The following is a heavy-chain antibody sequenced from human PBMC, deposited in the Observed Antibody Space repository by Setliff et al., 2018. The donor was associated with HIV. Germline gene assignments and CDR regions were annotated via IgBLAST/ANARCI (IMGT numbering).Heavy chain of an antibody. CDR3: ARLESTSSDYFDY. Sequence: SETLSLTCAVSRGSISTTNWRSWVRQSPGKGLEWIGEFHHSGSTNYNPSLKSRVTMLVDKSKNQFSLKLSSVTAADTAVYYCARLESTSSDYFDYWGQGTLVTVSS. D-gene: IGHD6-6*01. V-gene: IGHV4-4*02. CDR1: RGSISTTNW. J-gene: IGHJ4*02. CDR2: FHHSGST.